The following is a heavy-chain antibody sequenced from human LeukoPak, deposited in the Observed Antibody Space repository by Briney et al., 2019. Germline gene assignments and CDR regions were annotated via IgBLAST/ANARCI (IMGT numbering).Heavy chain of an antibody. V-gene: IGHV3-53*01. CDR1: GFTVSSNY. J-gene: IGHJ5*02. Sequence: QPGGSLRLSCAASGFTVSSNYMSWVRQAPGKGLEWASVNYIGGSTYYADSVKGRFTNSGDNSKNTLYLQRNSLRAEDTAVYYCARVYCDWLLRKQGWFDPWGQGTLVTVSS. CDR3: ARVYCDWLLRKQGWFDP. CDR2: NYIGGST. D-gene: IGHD3-9*01.